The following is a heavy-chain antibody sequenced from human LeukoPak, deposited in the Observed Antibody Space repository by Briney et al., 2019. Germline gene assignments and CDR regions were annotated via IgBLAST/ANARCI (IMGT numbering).Heavy chain of an antibody. CDR3: ARGRHPRGYAGNYYYYYYMDV. CDR1: GGSISGSSYY. Sequence: PSETLSLTCTVPGGSISGSSYYWAWIRQPPGKGLEWIGSIYYSGTTYYNPSLESRVTISVDTSKNQFSLKVTSVTAADTALYYCARGRHPRGYAGNYYYYYYMDVWGKGTTVTVSS. D-gene: IGHD5-12*01. J-gene: IGHJ6*03. V-gene: IGHV4-39*07. CDR2: IYYSGTT.